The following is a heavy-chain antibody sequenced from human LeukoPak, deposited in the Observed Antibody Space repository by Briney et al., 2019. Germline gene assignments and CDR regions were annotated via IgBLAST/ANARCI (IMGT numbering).Heavy chain of an antibody. Sequence: GGSLRLSCAASGFTFTGYGMHWVRQAPGKGLEWVAFIRYDGSNKYYADSVKGRFTISRDNSKNTLYLQMNSLRAEDTAVYYCAKVYCGDYSCLGYWGQGTLVTVSS. J-gene: IGHJ4*02. CDR3: AKVYCGDYSCLGY. V-gene: IGHV3-30*02. CDR2: IRYDGSNK. CDR1: GFTFTGYG. D-gene: IGHD4-17*01.